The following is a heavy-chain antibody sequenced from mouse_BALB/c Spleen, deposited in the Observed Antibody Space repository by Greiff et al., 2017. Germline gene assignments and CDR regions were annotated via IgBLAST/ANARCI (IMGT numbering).Heavy chain of an antibody. CDR1: GYTFTSYW. V-gene: IGHV1-69*02. Sequence: QVQLQQPGAELVKPGASVKLSCKASGYTFTSYWMHWVKQRPGQGLEWIGEIDPSDSYTNYNQKFKGKATLTVDKSSSTAYMQLSSLTSEDSAVYYCARLGLLRLHYAMDYWGQGTSVTVSS. CDR3: ARLGLLRLHYAMDY. CDR2: IDPSDSYT. J-gene: IGHJ4*01. D-gene: IGHD1-2*01.